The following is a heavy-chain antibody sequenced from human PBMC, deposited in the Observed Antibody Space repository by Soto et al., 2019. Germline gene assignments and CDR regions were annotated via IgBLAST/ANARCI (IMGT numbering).Heavy chain of an antibody. J-gene: IGHJ4*02. CDR2: ILHTGHT. V-gene: IGHV4-4*02. CDR1: GDSFSSSNW. CDR3: ARSPRRVDGKWYLDY. Sequence: QVQLQESGPGLVEPSGTLSLTCGVSGDSFSSSNWWTWVRQPPGKGLEWIGDILHTGHTDYSPSLWSRLTISIDSSKKEFSLTWTSVTATDTAIYYCARSPRRVDGKWYLDYWGQGVLVTVSS. D-gene: IGHD2-15*01.